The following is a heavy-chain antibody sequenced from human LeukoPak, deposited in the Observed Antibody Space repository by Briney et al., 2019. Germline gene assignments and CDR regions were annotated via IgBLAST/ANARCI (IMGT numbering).Heavy chain of an antibody. Sequence: GGSLRLSCAASGFTFSSYWMSWVRQAPGKGLEWVANIKQDGSEKYYVDSVKGRFTISRDNAKNSLYLQMNSLRAEDTAVYYCARFVSSGWHNYYYYYMDVWGKGTTVTVSS. J-gene: IGHJ6*03. V-gene: IGHV3-7*01. CDR1: GFTFSSYW. CDR2: IKQDGSEK. D-gene: IGHD6-19*01. CDR3: ARFVSSGWHNYYYYYMDV.